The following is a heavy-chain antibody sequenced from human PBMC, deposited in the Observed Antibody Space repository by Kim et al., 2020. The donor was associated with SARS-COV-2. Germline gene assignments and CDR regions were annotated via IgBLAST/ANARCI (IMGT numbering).Heavy chain of an antibody. D-gene: IGHD3-9*01. V-gene: IGHV3-74*01. CDR3: ARDNDWSYDY. CDR2: INGDGTAT. Sequence: GGSLRLSFVASGLTFRTSWMHWVRQTPGKGLIWVSHINGDGTATSYADSVRGRFTISRDNAKNTLYLQMNSLTVEDTAVYYCARDNDWSYDYWGQGTLVSVSS. CDR1: GLTFRTSW. J-gene: IGHJ4*02.